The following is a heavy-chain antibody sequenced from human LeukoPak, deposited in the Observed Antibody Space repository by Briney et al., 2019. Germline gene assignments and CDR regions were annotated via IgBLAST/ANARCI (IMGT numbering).Heavy chain of an antibody. CDR3: AKGPGPNAYGTFDS. V-gene: IGHV3-23*01. CDR1: GFTFGTYA. D-gene: IGHD1-1*01. J-gene: IGHJ4*02. CDR2: ISGSGDDT. Sequence: GGSLRLSCAASGFTFGTYAMSWVRQAPGKGLEWVSSISGSGDDTYYADSVKGRFTISRDNSRNTLYLRMNSLRAEDTAVYYCAKGPGPNAYGTFDSWGQGTQVTVSP.